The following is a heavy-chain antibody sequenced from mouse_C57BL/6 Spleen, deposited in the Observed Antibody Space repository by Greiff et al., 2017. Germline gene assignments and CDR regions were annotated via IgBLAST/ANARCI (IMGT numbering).Heavy chain of an antibody. Sequence: EVQLVESGGGLVKPGGSLKLSCAASGFTFSSYSMSWVRQTPEQRLEWVATISGGGGNTYYPDSVKGRFTISRDKASNTLYLQMSSLRSEDTALEYCARHRNGYGAFCAMAYWGQGTSVTVSA. J-gene: IGHJ4*01. CDR2: ISGGGGNT. D-gene: IGHD2-2*01. CDR1: GFTFSSYS. V-gene: IGHV5-9*01. CDR3: ARHRNGYGAFCAMAY.